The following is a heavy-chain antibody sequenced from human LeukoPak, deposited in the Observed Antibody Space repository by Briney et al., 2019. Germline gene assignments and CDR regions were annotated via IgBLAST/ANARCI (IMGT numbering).Heavy chain of an antibody. Sequence: ETLSLTCTVSGYSISSGYYWGWIRQPPGKGLEWIGNIYHSGGIYYNPSLKSRVTMSVDTSKNQFSLKLSSVTAADTAVYYCARVLWFGEFKFDYWGQGTLVTVSS. CDR3: ARVLWFGEFKFDY. CDR1: GYSISSGYY. V-gene: IGHV4-38-2*02. CDR2: IYHSGGI. J-gene: IGHJ4*02. D-gene: IGHD3-10*01.